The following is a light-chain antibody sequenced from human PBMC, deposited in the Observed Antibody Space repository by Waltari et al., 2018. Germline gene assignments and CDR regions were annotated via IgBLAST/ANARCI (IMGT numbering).Light chain of an antibody. CDR3: QQSNSMPLT. CDR1: QSIGGY. Sequence: DIHMTQSPSSLSASVGDRVTITCRASQSIGGYLNWYQQKPGKAPDLLIYDASSLQSGVPSSFSGSGSVTDFTLTITTLQPEHFATYYCQQSNSMPLTFGGGTKVEIK. J-gene: IGKJ4*01. CDR2: DAS. V-gene: IGKV1-39*01.